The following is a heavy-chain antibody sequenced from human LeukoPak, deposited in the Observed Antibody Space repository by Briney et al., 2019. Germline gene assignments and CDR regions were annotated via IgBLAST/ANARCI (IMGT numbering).Heavy chain of an antibody. V-gene: IGHV4-34*01. CDR1: GGSFSGYY. D-gene: IGHD4-17*01. Sequence: SETLSLTCAVYGGSFSGYYWSWIRQPPGKGLEWIGEINHSGSTNYNPSLKSRVTISVDTSKNQFSLKLSSVTAADTAVYYRARRITVTTYYYYYMDVWGKGTTVTVSS. CDR2: INHSGST. CDR3: ARRITVTTYYYYYMDV. J-gene: IGHJ6*03.